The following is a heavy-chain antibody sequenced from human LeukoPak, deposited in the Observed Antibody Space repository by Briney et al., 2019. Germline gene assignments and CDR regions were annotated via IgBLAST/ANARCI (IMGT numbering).Heavy chain of an antibody. Sequence: SETLSLTCTVSGGSISSSSYYWSWIRQPPGKGLEWIGYIYYSGSTNYNPSLKSRVTISVDTSKNQFSLKLSSVTAADTAVYYCARLAPYSSGWYRYFDLWGRGTLVTVSS. CDR2: IYYSGST. V-gene: IGHV4-61*05. J-gene: IGHJ2*01. CDR1: GGSISSSSYY. D-gene: IGHD6-19*01. CDR3: ARLAPYSSGWYRYFDL.